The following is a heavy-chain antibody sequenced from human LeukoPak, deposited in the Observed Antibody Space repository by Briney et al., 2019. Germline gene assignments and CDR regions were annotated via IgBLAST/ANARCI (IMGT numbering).Heavy chain of an antibody. Sequence: GGSLRLSCVASGFTFSSRDWMTWVRQAPGKGLEWVANIKQDGSEKNYVDSVKGRFTISRDNAKNSVDLQMNSLRVEDTAVYYCAKDDRSGYDFIGCGFDYWGQGTLVTVSS. J-gene: IGHJ4*02. D-gene: IGHD5-12*01. V-gene: IGHV3-7*01. CDR1: GFTFSSRDW. CDR3: AKDDRSGYDFIGCGFDY. CDR2: IKQDGSEK.